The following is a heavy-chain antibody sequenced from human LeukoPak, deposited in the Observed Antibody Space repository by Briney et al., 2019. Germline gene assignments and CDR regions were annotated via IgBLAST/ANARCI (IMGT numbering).Heavy chain of an antibody. CDR3: ARGNIAVAGLFDY. CDR1: GGSISSGGYY. CDR2: IYHSGST. V-gene: IGHV4-31*03. J-gene: IGHJ4*02. D-gene: IGHD6-19*01. Sequence: PSQTLSLTCTVSGGSISSGGYYWSWVRQPPGKGLEWIGEIYHSGSTNYNPSLKSRVTISVDKSKNQFSLKLSSVTAADTAVYYCARGNIAVAGLFDYWGQGTLVTVSS.